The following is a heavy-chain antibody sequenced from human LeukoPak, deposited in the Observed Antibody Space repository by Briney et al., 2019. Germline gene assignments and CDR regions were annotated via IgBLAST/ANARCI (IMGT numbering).Heavy chain of an antibody. J-gene: IGHJ4*02. D-gene: IGHD6-13*01. Sequence: SQTLSLTCTVSGGFISSGGYYWSWIRQHPGKGLEWIGYIYYSGSTYYNPSLKSRVTISVDTSKNQFSLKLSSVTAADTAVYYCARHPKQQLVPDYWGQGTLVTVSS. CDR2: IYYSGST. CDR3: ARHPKQQLVPDY. V-gene: IGHV4-31*03. CDR1: GGFISSGGYY.